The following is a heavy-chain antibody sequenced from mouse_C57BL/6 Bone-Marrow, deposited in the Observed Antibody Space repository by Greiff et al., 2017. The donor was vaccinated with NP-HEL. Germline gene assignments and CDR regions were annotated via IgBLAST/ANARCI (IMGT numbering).Heavy chain of an antibody. V-gene: IGHV1-82*01. CDR1: GYAFSSSW. CDR3: GREGDGSYVAY. J-gene: IGHJ3*01. CDR2: IYPGDGDT. D-gene: IGHD2-3*01. Sequence: VKLVESGPELVKPGGSVKISCKASGYAFSSSWMNWVKQRPGKGLEWIGRIYPGDGDTNYNGKFKGMATLTADKSSSTAYMQLSSLTSEDSAVYCCGREGDGSYVAYWGQGTLVTVSA.